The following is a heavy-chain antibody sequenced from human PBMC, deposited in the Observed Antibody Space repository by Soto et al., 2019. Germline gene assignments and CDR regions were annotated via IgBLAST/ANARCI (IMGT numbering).Heavy chain of an antibody. D-gene: IGHD3-10*01. J-gene: IGHJ6*02. Sequence: QVQLVQSGAEVKKPGSSVKVSCKASRGTFSRYAISRVRQAPGQGLEWMGGIIPMFSTKNYAHKLQGRVTITADESTSTAYMELSSLRSEDTAVYYCAIGGGSGIYIYYYGMDLWGQGTTVTVSS. CDR3: AIGGGSGIYIYYYGMDL. CDR1: RGTFSRYA. CDR2: IIPMFSTK. V-gene: IGHV1-69*12.